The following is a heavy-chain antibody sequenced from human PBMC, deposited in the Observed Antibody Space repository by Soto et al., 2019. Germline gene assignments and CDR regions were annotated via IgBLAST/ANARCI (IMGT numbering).Heavy chain of an antibody. CDR1: GDSVTSHY. D-gene: IGHD2-2*01. J-gene: IGHJ6*02. Sequence: SETLSLTCSFSGDSVTSHYLTWIRQSPEKGLEWIGYIYYSGSTNYNPSLKSRVTISVDTSKNQFSLKLSSVTAADTAVYYCARVTPYCSSTSCYGRGNYYGMDVWGQGTTVTVSS. CDR3: ARVTPYCSSTSCYGRGNYYGMDV. V-gene: IGHV4-59*02. CDR2: IYYSGST.